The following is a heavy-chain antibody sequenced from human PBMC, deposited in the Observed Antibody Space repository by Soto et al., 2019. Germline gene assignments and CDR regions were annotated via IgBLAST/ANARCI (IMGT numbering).Heavy chain of an antibody. CDR1: GGTFSSYA. D-gene: IGHD6-6*01. CDR3: ARPGSSSPTHPYYFDY. Sequence: GASVKVSCKASGGTFSSYAISWVRQAPGQGLEWMGGIIPIFGTANYAQKFQGRVTITADESTSTAYMELSSLRSEDTAVYYCARPGSSSPTHPYYFDYWGQGTLVTVSS. CDR2: IIPIFGTA. J-gene: IGHJ4*02. V-gene: IGHV1-69*13.